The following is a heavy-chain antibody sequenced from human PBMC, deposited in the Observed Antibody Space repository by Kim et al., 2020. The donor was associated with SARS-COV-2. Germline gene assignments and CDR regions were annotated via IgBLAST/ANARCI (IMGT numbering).Heavy chain of an antibody. V-gene: IGHV4-31*03. Sequence: SETLSLTCTVSGGSISSGGYYWSWIRQHPGKGLEWIGYIYYSGSTYYNPSLKSRVTISVDTSKNQFSLKLSSVTAADTAVYYCARDQLLWFGELLYYYYGMDVWGQGTTVTVSS. CDR3: ARDQLLWFGELLYYYYGMDV. CDR1: GGSISSGGYY. D-gene: IGHD3-10*01. CDR2: IYYSGST. J-gene: IGHJ6*02.